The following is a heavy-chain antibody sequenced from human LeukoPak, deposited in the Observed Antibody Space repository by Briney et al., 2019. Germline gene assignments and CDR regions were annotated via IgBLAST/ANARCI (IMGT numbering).Heavy chain of an antibody. Sequence: GGSLRPSCAASGFSISNYNMNWVRQAPGKGLEWPSSISSSSSTIFYADSVKGRLTISRDNAKNSLFLQMNSLRAEDTAVYYCATEPLYYYYMDVWGKGTTVTVSS. CDR2: ISSSSSTI. D-gene: IGHD1-14*01. CDR3: ATEPLYYYYMDV. V-gene: IGHV3-48*01. CDR1: GFSISNYN. J-gene: IGHJ6*03.